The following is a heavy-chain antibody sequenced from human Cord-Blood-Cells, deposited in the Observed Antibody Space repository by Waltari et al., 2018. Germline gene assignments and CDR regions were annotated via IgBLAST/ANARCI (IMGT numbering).Heavy chain of an antibody. CDR1: GGTFSSYA. V-gene: IGHV1-69*06. CDR3: AAYYGSGSYDY. CDR2: IIPIFGTA. Sequence: QVQLVQSGAEVKKPGSSVKVSCKAAGGTFSSYAIRWGRQAPGQGLEWMGGIIPIFGTANYAQKFQGRVTITADKSTSTAYMELSSLRSEDTAVYYCAAYYGSGSYDYWGQGTLVTVSS. D-gene: IGHD3-10*01. J-gene: IGHJ4*02.